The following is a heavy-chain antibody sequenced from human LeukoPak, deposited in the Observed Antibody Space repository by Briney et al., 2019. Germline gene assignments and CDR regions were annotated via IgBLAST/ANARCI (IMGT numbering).Heavy chain of an antibody. V-gene: IGHV4-31*03. CDR3: ARRGGHGSGSSIDY. CDR2: IYYSGST. Sequence: TTSETLSLTCTVSGGSISSGGYYWSWIRQHPGKGLEWIGYIYYSGSTYYNPSLKSRVTISVDTSKNQFSLKLSSVTAADTAVYYCARRGGHGSGSSIDYWGQGTLVTVSS. J-gene: IGHJ4*02. CDR1: GGSISSGGYY. D-gene: IGHD3-10*01.